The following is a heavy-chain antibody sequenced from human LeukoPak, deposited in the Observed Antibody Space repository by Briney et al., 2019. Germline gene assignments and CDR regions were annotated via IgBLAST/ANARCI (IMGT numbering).Heavy chain of an antibody. V-gene: IGHV1-2*02. D-gene: IGHD3-16*01. CDR2: INPNSGGT. Sequence: GASVKVSCKASGYTFTCYYMHWVRQAPGQGLEWMGWINPNSGGTNYAQKFQGRVTMTRDASISTAYMELSRLRSDDTAVYYCARDGVSLRLGDPLFDYWGQGTLVTVSS. J-gene: IGHJ4*02. CDR1: GYTFTCYY. CDR3: ARDGVSLRLGDPLFDY.